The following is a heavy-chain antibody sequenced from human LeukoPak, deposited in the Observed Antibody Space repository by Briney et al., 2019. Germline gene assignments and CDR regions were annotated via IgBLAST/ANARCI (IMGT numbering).Heavy chain of an antibody. CDR1: GGSFSGYC. J-gene: IGHJ2*01. Sequence: PSETLSLTCAVYGGSFSGYCWSWIRQPPGKGLEWIGEINHSGSTNYNPSLKSRVTISVDTSKNQFSLKLSSVTAADTAVYRCAKKDGDYAWYFDVWGRGTLVTVSS. V-gene: IGHV4-34*01. CDR3: AKKDGDYAWYFDV. D-gene: IGHD4-17*01. CDR2: INHSGST.